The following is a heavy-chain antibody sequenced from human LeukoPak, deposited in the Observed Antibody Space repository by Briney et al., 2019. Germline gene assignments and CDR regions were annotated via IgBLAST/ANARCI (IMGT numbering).Heavy chain of an antibody. CDR1: GYTFTGYD. Sequence: SVKVSCKASGYTFTGYDMQWVRPAPGQGLEWMGWINPNSGGTNYAQKFQGRVTMTRDTSISRAYMEVSRLRSDDTAVYYCAREREMATIGDAFDIWGQGTMVTVSS. D-gene: IGHD5-24*01. V-gene: IGHV1-2*02. CDR3: AREREMATIGDAFDI. J-gene: IGHJ3*02. CDR2: INPNSGGT.